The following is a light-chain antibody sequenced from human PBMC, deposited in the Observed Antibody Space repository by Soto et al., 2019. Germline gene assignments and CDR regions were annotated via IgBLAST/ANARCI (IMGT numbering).Light chain of an antibody. CDR2: FVS. J-gene: IGKJ4*01. V-gene: IGKV3-15*01. Sequence: EIVMTQSPATLSVSPGEKATLSCRASQSVSNNLAWYQQKPGQAPRLLIYFVSTRATGIPARFSGSGSGTEFTLTISTLHSEDFAVYYCQQYNKWPLTFGGGTKVETK. CDR3: QQYNKWPLT. CDR1: QSVSNN.